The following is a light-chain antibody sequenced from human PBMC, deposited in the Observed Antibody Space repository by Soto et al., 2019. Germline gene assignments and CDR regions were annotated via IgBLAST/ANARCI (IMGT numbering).Light chain of an antibody. V-gene: IGLV3-21*02. J-gene: IGLJ1*01. CDR3: QVWDSSRDLHV. CDR2: ADD. Sequence: SYELTQPPSVSVAPGQTARIMCGGNNIESKSVHWYQQKAGQAPVLVVYADDDRPSGIPERFSGSNSGNTATLTITRVEAGDEADYFCQVWDSSRDLHVFGSGTRSPS. CDR1: NIESKS.